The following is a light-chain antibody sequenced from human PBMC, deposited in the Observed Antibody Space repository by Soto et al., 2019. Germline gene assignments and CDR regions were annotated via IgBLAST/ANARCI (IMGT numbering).Light chain of an antibody. CDR1: STDFVSYNR. CDR2: EVS. V-gene: IGLV2-18*01. J-gene: IGLJ1*01. CDR3: SLYTSENAYV. Sequence: QSALTQPPSVSGSPGQSVAISCTGTSTDFVSYNRVSWYQQPPGTAPKLMIYEVSKRPSGVPDRFSGSKSGNTASLTISGLQAADEADYYCSLYTSENAYVFGTGIKVIVL.